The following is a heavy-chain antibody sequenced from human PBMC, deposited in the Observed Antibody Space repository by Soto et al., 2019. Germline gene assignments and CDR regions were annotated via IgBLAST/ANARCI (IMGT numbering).Heavy chain of an antibody. V-gene: IGHV4-30-2*01. CDR1: GGSMSRGGYY. CDR3: ARARVGSSCGEPHPLGNGMHL. CDR2: IYHSGST. D-gene: IGHD4-17*01. J-gene: IGHJ6*02. Sequence: SGGSMSRGGYYGCWLRQPPGKGLEWIGYIYHSGSTYYHPSLKRRVTISVDRSKNQFSLKLSSVTAADTAVYYCARARVGSSCGEPHPLGNGMHLWGQ.